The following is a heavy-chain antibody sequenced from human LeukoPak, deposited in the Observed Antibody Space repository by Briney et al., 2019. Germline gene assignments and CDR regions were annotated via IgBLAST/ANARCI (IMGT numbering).Heavy chain of an antibody. J-gene: IGHJ3*02. Sequence: SVKVSCKASGGTFSSYAISWVRQAPGQGLEWMGGIIPIFGTANYAQKFQGRVTITTDESTSTAYMELSSLRSEDTAVYYCARPGRGSSTLSAFDIWGQGIMVTVSS. V-gene: IGHV1-69*05. D-gene: IGHD1-26*01. CDR3: ARPGRGSSTLSAFDI. CDR2: IIPIFGTA. CDR1: GGTFSSYA.